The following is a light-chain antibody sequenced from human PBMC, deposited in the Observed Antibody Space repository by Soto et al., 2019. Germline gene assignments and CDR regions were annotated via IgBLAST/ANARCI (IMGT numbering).Light chain of an antibody. CDR1: QSVTRY. CDR3: QQRSNWPT. V-gene: IGKV3-11*01. CDR2: DAS. Sequence: ESVLTQSTATLSFSPGERATLSFRASQSVTRYLAWYQQKPGQAPRFLIFDASSRATGIPDRFSGSGSGTDFTLTISSLEAEDFAVYYCQQRSNWPTFSQGTKVDI. J-gene: IGKJ1*01.